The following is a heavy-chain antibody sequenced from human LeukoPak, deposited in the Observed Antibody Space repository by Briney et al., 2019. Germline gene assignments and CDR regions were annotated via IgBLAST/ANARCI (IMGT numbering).Heavy chain of an antibody. D-gene: IGHD4-23*01. CDR2: IYDNGNT. V-gene: IGHV4-59*08. J-gene: IGHJ2*01. Sequence: SETLSLTCTVSGGSISGYIWNWIRQSPGKGLEWIAYIYDNGNTNYNPSLKSRVTIALGTSRTQFSLRLNSVTAADTAVYYCVRLSVISPHRYFDLWGRGTLVTVSS. CDR3: VRLSVISPHRYFDL. CDR1: GGSISGYI.